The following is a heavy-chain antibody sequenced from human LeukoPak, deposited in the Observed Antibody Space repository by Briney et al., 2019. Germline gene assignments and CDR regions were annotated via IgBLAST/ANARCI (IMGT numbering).Heavy chain of an antibody. CDR2: IREDGSER. Sequence: GGSLRLSCVVSGFTFSGYWMTWVRQAPGKGLEWVANIREDGSERNYVDSVKGRFIISRDNSRNSLYLRMNSLRPEDTAVYYCTRDRNARATKEDRYDYWGPGTLVTVSS. J-gene: IGHJ4*02. V-gene: IGHV3-7*01. CDR1: GFTFSGYW. D-gene: IGHD5-12*01. CDR3: TRDRNARATKEDRYDY.